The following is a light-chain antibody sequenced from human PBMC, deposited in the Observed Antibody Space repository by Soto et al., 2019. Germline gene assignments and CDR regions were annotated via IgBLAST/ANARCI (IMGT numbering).Light chain of an antibody. V-gene: IGLV1-47*02. Sequence: QSVLTQSPSASGTPGQRVHISCSGSSSNLGSNYVHWYQQLTGTAPKLLISSTITRPSGVPDRFSGSKSGTSASLDISGLRSEYEADYYCASWDDSLSGPVFGGGTKLTVL. CDR1: SSNLGSNY. CDR2: STI. J-gene: IGLJ3*02. CDR3: ASWDDSLSGPV.